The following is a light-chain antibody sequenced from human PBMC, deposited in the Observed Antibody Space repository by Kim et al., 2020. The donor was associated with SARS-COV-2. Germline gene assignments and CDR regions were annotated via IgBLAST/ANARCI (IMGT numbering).Light chain of an antibody. V-gene: IGLV3-19*01. Sequence: ALGQTVRITCQGDGLKSYYATWSQQKPGQAPILVIYGKNNRPSGIPDRFSGSSSGNTASLTITGTQAGDEADYYCNSRDSNDNVVFGGGTKLTVL. CDR2: GKN. CDR1: GLKSYY. CDR3: NSRDSNDNVV. J-gene: IGLJ2*01.